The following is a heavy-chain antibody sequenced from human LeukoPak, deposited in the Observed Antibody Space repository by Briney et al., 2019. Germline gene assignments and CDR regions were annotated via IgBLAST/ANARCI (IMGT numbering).Heavy chain of an antibody. J-gene: IGHJ4*01. D-gene: IGHD6-13*01. V-gene: IGHV3-7*01. Sequence: PGGSLRLSCAASGFTFSTYWMSWVRQAPGKGLEWVANIKQDESEKYYVDSVKGRFTISRDNAKNSLYLQMNSLRVEDTAIYYCARDWITYSTRWYVSAFDYWATEPWSPSPQ. CDR3: ARDWITYSTRWYVSAFDY. CDR2: IKQDESEK. CDR1: GFTFSTYW.